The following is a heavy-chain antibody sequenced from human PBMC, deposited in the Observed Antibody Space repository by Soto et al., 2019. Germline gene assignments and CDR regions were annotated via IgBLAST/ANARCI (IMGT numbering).Heavy chain of an antibody. CDR3: ARMKAVSDYYYGMDV. CDR2: VYHSGST. Sequence: PSETLSLTCTVSGGSISTPGYSWSWIRQPPGKAPEWIGYVYHSGSTNYNPSLKSRVTISVDTSKNQFSLKLSSVTAADTAVYYCARMKAVSDYYYGMDVWGQGTTVTVSS. D-gene: IGHD1-26*01. J-gene: IGHJ6*02. CDR1: GGSISTPGYS. V-gene: IGHV4-30-2*01.